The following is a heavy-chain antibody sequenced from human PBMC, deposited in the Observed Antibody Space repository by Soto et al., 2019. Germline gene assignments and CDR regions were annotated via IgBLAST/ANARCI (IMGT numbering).Heavy chain of an antibody. J-gene: IGHJ4*02. Sequence: PSETLSLTCPVSGASISSSTFYWGWIRQPPGKGLESIANINDNGNIYYNPSLKSPVTISLDTSKNQFSLKLTSVTAADTAVYYCARGGRRYSAYDYGYWGQGTPVTVSS. CDR3: ARGGRRYSAYDYGY. CDR1: GASISSSTFY. D-gene: IGHD5-12*01. V-gene: IGHV4-39*01. CDR2: INDNGNI.